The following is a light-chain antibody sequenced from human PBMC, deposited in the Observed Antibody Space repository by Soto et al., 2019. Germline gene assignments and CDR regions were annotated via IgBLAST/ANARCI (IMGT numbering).Light chain of an antibody. V-gene: IGKV1-5*03. Sequence: DIQMTQSPSTLSASVGDRVTITCRANQSISTWLAWYQQEPGKAPKLLIYNASHLDSGVPSRFSGSGSGTEFTLTISSLQPDDFATYYCQQYNSYSRTFGQGTKVEIK. J-gene: IGKJ1*01. CDR2: NAS. CDR1: QSISTW. CDR3: QQYNSYSRT.